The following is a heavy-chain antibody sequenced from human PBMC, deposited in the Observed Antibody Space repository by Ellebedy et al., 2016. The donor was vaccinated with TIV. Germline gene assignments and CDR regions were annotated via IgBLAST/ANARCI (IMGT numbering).Heavy chain of an antibody. Sequence: GESLKISCAASGFSFSTYGMHWVRQAPGKGLEWVAVISNDGISYYYIDSVTGRFTISRDNSKNTLYLQMDSLRAEDTAVYYCAKDVTTRGDYYMDVWGKGTTVIVSS. CDR1: GFSFSTYG. V-gene: IGHV3-30*18. D-gene: IGHD1-1*01. CDR2: ISNDGISY. CDR3: AKDVTTRGDYYMDV. J-gene: IGHJ6*03.